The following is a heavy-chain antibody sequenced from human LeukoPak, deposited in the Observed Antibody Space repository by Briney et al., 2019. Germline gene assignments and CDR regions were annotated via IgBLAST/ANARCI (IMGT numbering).Heavy chain of an antibody. CDR3: ATGLWFGKYLDV. V-gene: IGHV1-2*02. CDR2: IYSNSGVT. J-gene: IGHJ6*04. CDR1: GYTFTGYY. D-gene: IGHD3-10*01. Sequence: ASVKVSCKASGYTFTGYYMHWVRQAPGQGLEWMGWIYSNSGVTNYAQKFQGRVTMTRDTSISTAYMELSSLRSEDTAVYYCATGLWFGKYLDVWGKGTTVTISS.